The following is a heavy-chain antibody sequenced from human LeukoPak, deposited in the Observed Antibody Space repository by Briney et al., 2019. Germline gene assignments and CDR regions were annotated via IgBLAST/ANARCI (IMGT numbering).Heavy chain of an antibody. Sequence: GGSLRLSCAASGFTFSSYAMHWVRQAPGKGLEWVAVISDDGSNKYYADSVKGRFTISRDNSKNTLYLEMSSLRVEDTAIYYCAKWPEGAMDYFDYWGQGTLVTVSS. CDR2: ISDDGSNK. D-gene: IGHD2-8*01. CDR1: GFTFSSYA. J-gene: IGHJ4*02. CDR3: AKWPEGAMDYFDY. V-gene: IGHV3-30*04.